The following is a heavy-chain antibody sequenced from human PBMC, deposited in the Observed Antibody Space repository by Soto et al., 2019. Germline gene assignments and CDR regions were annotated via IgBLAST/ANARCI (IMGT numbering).Heavy chain of an antibody. CDR3: ARARGDITGYYIDY. D-gene: IGHD3-22*01. CDR2: IPSSSSPI. Sequence: EVQLVESGGDLVQPGGSLRLSCVASGFTFSSYSMNWVRQAPGKGLEWLSYIPSSSSPIHYADSVKGRFTISRDNAKNSLYLQMNSRRDEDTAVYYCARARGDITGYYIDYWGQGSQVTVSS. V-gene: IGHV3-48*02. CDR1: GFTFSSYS. J-gene: IGHJ4*02.